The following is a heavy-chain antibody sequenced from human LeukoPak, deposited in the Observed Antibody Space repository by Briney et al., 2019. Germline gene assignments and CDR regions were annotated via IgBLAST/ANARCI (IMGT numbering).Heavy chain of an antibody. CDR3: ARAPLGLPFDY. V-gene: IGHV1-2*02. CDR2: INPNSGGT. J-gene: IGHJ4*02. CDR1: GYTFTGYY. Sequence: ASVKVSCKASGYTFTGYYMHWVRQAPGQGLEWMAWINPNSGGTNYAQKFQGRVTMTRGTSISTAYMELSRLTSDDTAVYYCARAPLGLPFDYWGQGSLVTVSS.